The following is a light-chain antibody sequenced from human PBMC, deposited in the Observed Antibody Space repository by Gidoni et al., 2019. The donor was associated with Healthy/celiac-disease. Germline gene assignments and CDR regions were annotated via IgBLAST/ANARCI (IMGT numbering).Light chain of an antibody. CDR2: DVS. V-gene: IGLV2-14*01. J-gene: IGLJ1*01. CDR1: SSDVGGYNY. Sequence: QSALTQPASVSGSPGQSITISCTGTSSDVGGYNYVSWYQQVPGIAPKLMIFDVSNRPSGVSNRFSGSKSGNTASLTISGLQAEDEADYYCSSYTTSSTLSFGTGTEVTVL. CDR3: SSYTTSSTLS.